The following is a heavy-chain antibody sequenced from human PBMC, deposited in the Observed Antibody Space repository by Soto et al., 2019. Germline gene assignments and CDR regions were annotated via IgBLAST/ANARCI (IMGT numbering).Heavy chain of an antibody. J-gene: IGHJ4*02. CDR1: GFTFSNAW. CDR3: TTVSSGWYPEKVYYFDY. V-gene: IGHV3-15*07. D-gene: IGHD6-19*01. CDR2: IKSKTDGGTT. Sequence: GGSLRLSCAASGFTFSNAWMNWVRQAPGKGLEWVGRIKSKTDGGTTDYAAPVKGRFTISRDDSKNTLYLQMNSLKTEDTAVYYCTTVSSGWYPEKVYYFDYWGQGTLVTVSS.